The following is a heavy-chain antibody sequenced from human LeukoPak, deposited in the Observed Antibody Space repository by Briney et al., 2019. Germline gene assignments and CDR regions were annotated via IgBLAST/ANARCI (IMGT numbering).Heavy chain of an antibody. CDR1: GFIFVDYA. V-gene: IGHV3-21*01. J-gene: IGHJ3*02. Sequence: GGSLRLSCTASGFIFVDYAMSWVRQAPGKGLEWVSSISSSSSYIYYADSVKGRFTISRDNAKNSLYLQMNSLRAEDTAVYYCARIDYSDAFDIWGQGTMVTVSS. CDR2: ISSSSSYI. CDR3: ARIDYSDAFDI. D-gene: IGHD2-15*01.